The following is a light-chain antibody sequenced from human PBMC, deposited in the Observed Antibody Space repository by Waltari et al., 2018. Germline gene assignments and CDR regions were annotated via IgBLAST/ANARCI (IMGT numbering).Light chain of an antibody. Sequence: SSELTQDPAVSVAMGQTVTITCQGNGLRSYDASWYQQRPGQAPILIMYDKNNRPSGVPDRFSGSNSDNTASLTITGAQAEDEASYYCHSRDASGVGGSFGGGTKLTVL. CDR2: DKN. V-gene: IGLV3-19*01. J-gene: IGLJ2*01. CDR3: HSRDASGVGGS. CDR1: GLRSYD.